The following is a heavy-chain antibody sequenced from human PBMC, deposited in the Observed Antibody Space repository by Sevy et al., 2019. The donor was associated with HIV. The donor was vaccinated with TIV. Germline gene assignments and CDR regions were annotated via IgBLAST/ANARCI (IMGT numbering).Heavy chain of an antibody. Sequence: GGSLRLSCTASGFTFSGYSMNWVRQAPGKGLEWVSYFSSISSPTYYADSVQGRLTVSRENAKNSLYLQMNSLRDEDTAVYYCVREGIGGARDFDYWGQGTLVTVSS. J-gene: IGHJ4*02. D-gene: IGHD3-3*01. V-gene: IGHV3-48*02. CDR1: GFTFSGYS. CDR2: FSSISSPT. CDR3: VREGIGGARDFDY.